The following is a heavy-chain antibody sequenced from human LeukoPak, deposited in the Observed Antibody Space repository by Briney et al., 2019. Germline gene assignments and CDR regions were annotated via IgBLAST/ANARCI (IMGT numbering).Heavy chain of an antibody. Sequence: KLGESLKISCKGSGYSFTSNWISWVRQMPGKGLEWMGRIDPSDSYTNYSPSFQGHVTISSDKSISTAYLQWSSLKASDTAMYYCARQPEGTWFDTWGQGTLVTVSS. CDR1: GYSFTSNW. CDR2: IDPSDSYT. D-gene: IGHD1-1*01. V-gene: IGHV5-10-1*01. J-gene: IGHJ5*02. CDR3: ARQPEGTWFDT.